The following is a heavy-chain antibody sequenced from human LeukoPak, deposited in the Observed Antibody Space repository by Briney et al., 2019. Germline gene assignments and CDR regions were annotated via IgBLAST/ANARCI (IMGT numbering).Heavy chain of an antibody. CDR1: GYTFTNYD. Sequence: ASVKVSCKASGYTFTNYDINWVRQATGQGLEWMGWMNPNSGNTGYAQKFQGRVTMTRNTSISTAYMELNSLTSEDTAVYYCASDTSHTGGYYYREDAFDVWGQGTLVTVSS. J-gene: IGHJ4*02. CDR2: MNPNSGNT. V-gene: IGHV1-8*01. D-gene: IGHD3-22*01. CDR3: ASDTSHTGGYYYREDAFDV.